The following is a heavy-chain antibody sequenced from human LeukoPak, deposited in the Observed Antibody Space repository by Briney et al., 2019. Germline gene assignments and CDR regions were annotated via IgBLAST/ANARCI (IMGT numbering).Heavy chain of an antibody. J-gene: IGHJ4*02. Sequence: GATLKISCKGSGYSFTSYWITWVRQMPGKGLEWMGRIDPRDSYTNYSPSFQGHVTISADKSISTAYLQWSSLKASDTAMYYCASGRDYFDYWGQGTLVTVSS. D-gene: IGHD1-26*01. CDR3: ASGRDYFDY. CDR2: IDPRDSYT. CDR1: GYSFTSYW. V-gene: IGHV5-10-1*01.